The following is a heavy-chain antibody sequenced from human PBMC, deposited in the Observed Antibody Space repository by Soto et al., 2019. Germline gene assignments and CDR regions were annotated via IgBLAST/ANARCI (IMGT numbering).Heavy chain of an antibody. D-gene: IGHD6-19*01. CDR2: ISYDGSNK. J-gene: IGHJ4*02. CDR1: GFTFSSYV. CDR3: AKDQVPGIAVAGNDY. V-gene: IGHV3-30*18. Sequence: GGSLRLSCAASGFTFSSYVMHWVRQAPGKGLEWVAVISYDGSNKYYADSVKGRFTISRDNSKNTLYLQMNSLRAEDTAVYYCAKDQVPGIAVAGNDYWGQGTLVTVSS.